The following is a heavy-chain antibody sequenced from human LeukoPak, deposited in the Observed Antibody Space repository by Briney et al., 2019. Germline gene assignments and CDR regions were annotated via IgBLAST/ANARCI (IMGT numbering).Heavy chain of an antibody. CDR3: ARGRWFGELSPAAFDI. CDR1: GFTFVDYF. V-gene: IGHV3-11*01. J-gene: IGHJ3*02. CDR2: INVSGSTI. Sequence: PGGSLRLSCTASGFTFVDYFMNWVRQAPGKGLEWISDINVSGSTIHYADSVRGRFTISRDNAKKSLYLQLNSIRAEDTAVYYRARGRWFGELSPAAFDIWGQGTVVTVS. D-gene: IGHD3-10*01.